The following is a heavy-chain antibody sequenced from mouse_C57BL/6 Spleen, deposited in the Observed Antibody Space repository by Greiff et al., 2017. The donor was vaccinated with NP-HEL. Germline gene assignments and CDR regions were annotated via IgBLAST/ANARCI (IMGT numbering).Heavy chain of an antibody. CDR2: INPSSGYT. CDR1: GYTFTSYW. V-gene: IGHV1-7*01. J-gene: IGHJ4*01. Sequence: QVHVKQSGAELAKPGASVKLSCKASGYTFTSYWMHWVKQRPGQGLEWIGYINPSSGYTKYNQKFKDKATLTADKSSSTAYMQLSSLTYEDSAVYYCARGYLSYAMDYWGQGTSVTVSS. D-gene: IGHD2-2*01. CDR3: ARGYLSYAMDY.